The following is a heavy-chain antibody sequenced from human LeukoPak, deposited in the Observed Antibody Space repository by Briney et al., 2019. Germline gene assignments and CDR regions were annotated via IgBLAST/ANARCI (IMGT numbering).Heavy chain of an antibody. D-gene: IGHD6-13*01. CDR2: ITGRSSPI. CDR3: ARDLRPRTAAANIPPGY. CDR1: GFTFSGYS. Sequence: GGSLRLSCAASGFTFSGYSMNWVRQAPGKGLEWLSYITGRSSPIYYADSVKGRFTISRDNAKNSLYLQMNSLRAEDTAVYYCARDLRPRTAAANIPPGYWGQGTLVTVSS. V-gene: IGHV3-48*04. J-gene: IGHJ4*02.